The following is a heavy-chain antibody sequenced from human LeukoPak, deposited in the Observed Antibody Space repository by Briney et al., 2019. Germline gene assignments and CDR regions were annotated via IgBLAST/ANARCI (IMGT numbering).Heavy chain of an antibody. CDR1: GYTFTGYY. V-gene: IGHV1-2*02. J-gene: IGHJ4*02. CDR2: INPNSGGT. CDR3: ARGYCSGGSCPVDY. Sequence: ASVKVSCKASGYTFTGYYMHWVRQAPGQGLEWMGWINPNSGGTNYAQKFQGRVTMTRDTSTSTAYMELSRLRSDDTAVYYCARGYCSGGSCPVDYWGQGTLVTVSS. D-gene: IGHD2-15*01.